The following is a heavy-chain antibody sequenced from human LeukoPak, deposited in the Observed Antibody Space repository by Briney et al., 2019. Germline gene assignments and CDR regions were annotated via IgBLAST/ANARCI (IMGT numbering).Heavy chain of an antibody. D-gene: IGHD3-9*01. CDR2: IIPIFGTA. Sequence: SVKVSCKASGGTFSSYAISWVRQAPGQGLEWMGGIIPIFGTANYAQKFQGRVTITADESTSTAYMELSSLRSEDTAVYYCAGAIRYFDWLPYYYYDMDVWGQGTTVTVSS. V-gene: IGHV1-69*13. CDR3: AGAIRYFDWLPYYYYDMDV. J-gene: IGHJ6*02. CDR1: GGTFSSYA.